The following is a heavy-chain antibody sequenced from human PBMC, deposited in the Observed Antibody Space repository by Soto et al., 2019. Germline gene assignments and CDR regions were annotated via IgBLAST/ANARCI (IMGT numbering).Heavy chain of an antibody. CDR3: ATGGRQWLVTSDFNY. D-gene: IGHD6-19*01. Sequence: VQLVESGGGVVQPGRSLRLSCAASGFTFSDYAMHWVRQSPGKGLELVAVVSHDGRNTHYADYVKGRFTTSRASSKNTVSLEMTSLRAEDTAVYYCATGGRQWLVTSDFNYWGQGALVTVSS. CDR2: VSHDGRNT. CDR1: GFTFSDYA. J-gene: IGHJ4*02. V-gene: IGHV3-30*03.